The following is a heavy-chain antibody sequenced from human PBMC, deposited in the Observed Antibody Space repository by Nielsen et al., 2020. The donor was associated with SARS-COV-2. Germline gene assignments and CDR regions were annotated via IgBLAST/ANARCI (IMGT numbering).Heavy chain of an antibody. V-gene: IGHV3-33*01. CDR2: IWYDGSNK. J-gene: IGHJ4*02. D-gene: IGHD6-19*01. CDR3: ARYVIYGIAVAVDYFDY. Sequence: VRQAPGKGLEWVAVIWYDGSNKYYADSVKGRFTISRDNSKNTLYLQMNSLRAEDTAVYYCARYVIYGIAVAVDYFDYWGQGTLVTVSS.